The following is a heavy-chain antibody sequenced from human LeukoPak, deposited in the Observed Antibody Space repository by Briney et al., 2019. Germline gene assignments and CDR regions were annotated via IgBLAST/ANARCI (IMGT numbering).Heavy chain of an antibody. Sequence: GGSLRLSCAASGFTFRSYEMNWVRQAPGKGLEWVSFISNSGDSIYYADSVRGRFTISRDNAKNSLFLQMNSLRAEDTAVYYCARSEARFMLSWGQGTLVTVSS. D-gene: IGHD3-16*02. CDR1: GFTFRSYE. J-gene: IGHJ4*02. V-gene: IGHV3-48*03. CDR3: ARSEARFMLS. CDR2: ISNSGDSI.